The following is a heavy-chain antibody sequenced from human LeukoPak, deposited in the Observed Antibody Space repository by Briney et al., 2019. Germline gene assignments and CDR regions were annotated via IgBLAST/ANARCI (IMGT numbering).Heavy chain of an antibody. J-gene: IGHJ3*02. CDR1: GGSISSSSYY. V-gene: IGHV4-39*07. D-gene: IGHD2-2*01. CDR3: ASIPVVPAAIWGPFDAFDI. CDR2: IYYSGST. Sequence: PSETLSLTCTVSGGSISSSSYYWGWIRQPPGKGLEWIGSIYYSGSTYYNPSLKSRVTISVDTSKDQFSLKLSSVTAADTAVYYCASIPVVPAAIWGPFDAFDIWGQGTMVTVSS.